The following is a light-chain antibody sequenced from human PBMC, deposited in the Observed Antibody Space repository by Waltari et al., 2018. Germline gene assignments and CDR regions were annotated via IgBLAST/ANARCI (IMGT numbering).Light chain of an antibody. CDR1: SSNLGNHV. CDR2: RND. J-gene: IGLJ3*02. CDR3: ASWDDSLNGHWV. V-gene: IGLV1-44*01. Sequence: QSVLTQPPSASGTPGQRVTISCSGTSSNLGNHVVHLYQQVPGTAPKLLIYRNDLRPSGVPDRFSASKSGTSASLAISGLQSEDEAEYYCASWDDSLNGHWVFGGGTKVTVL.